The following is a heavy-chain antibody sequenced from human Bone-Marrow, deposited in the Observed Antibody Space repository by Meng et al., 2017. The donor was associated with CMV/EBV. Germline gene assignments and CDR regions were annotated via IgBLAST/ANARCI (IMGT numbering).Heavy chain of an antibody. D-gene: IGHD1-7*01. CDR1: GFTFSSWW. Sequence: GESLKISCAASGFTFSSWWMHWVRQAPGKGLVWVSRINSDGSSTSYADSVKGRFAISRDNAKNTLYLQMNSLRAEDTAVYYCAKDGSELELRGWGQGTLVTVSS. J-gene: IGHJ4*02. CDR3: AKDGSELELRG. CDR2: INSDGSST. V-gene: IGHV3-74*01.